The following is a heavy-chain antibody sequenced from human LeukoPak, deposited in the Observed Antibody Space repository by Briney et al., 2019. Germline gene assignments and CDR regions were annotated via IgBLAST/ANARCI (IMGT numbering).Heavy chain of an antibody. CDR1: GGSFNGYY. Sequence: SETLSLTCAVYGGSFNGYYWSWIRQPPGKGLEWIGEINHSGSTNYNPSLKSRVTISVDTSKNQFSLKLSSVTAADTAVYYCARAGYSSGWIDYWGQGTLVTVSS. D-gene: IGHD6-19*01. CDR3: ARAGYSSGWIDY. CDR2: INHSGST. V-gene: IGHV4-34*01. J-gene: IGHJ4*02.